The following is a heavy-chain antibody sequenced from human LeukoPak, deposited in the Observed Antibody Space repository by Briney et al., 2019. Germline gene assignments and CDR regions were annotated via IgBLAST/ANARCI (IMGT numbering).Heavy chain of an antibody. CDR2: ISTTSSTI. D-gene: IGHD3-22*01. CDR1: GFTFSSYS. Sequence: GGSLRLSCAASGFTFSSYSMNWVRQAPGKGLEWVSYISTTSSTIYYADSVKGRFTISRDNAKNSLYLQMNSLRAEDTAVYYCVRDYYDSSGYYGGDYWGQGTLVTVSS. CDR3: VRDYYDSSGYYGGDY. J-gene: IGHJ4*02. V-gene: IGHV3-48*04.